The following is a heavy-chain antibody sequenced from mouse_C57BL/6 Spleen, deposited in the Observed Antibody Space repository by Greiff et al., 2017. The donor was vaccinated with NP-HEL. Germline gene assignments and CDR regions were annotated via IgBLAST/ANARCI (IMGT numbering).Heavy chain of an antibody. CDR2: INPNNGGT. V-gene: IGHV1-26*01. Sequence: EVQLQQSGPELVKPGASVKISCKASGYTFTDYYMNWVKQSHGKSLEWLGDINPNNGGTSYNQKFKGKATLTVDKSSSTAYMELRSLTSEDSAVYYCAREGGLDAMDYWGQGTSVTVSS. CDR3: AREGGLDAMDY. CDR1: GYTFTDYY. J-gene: IGHJ4*01. D-gene: IGHD2-4*01.